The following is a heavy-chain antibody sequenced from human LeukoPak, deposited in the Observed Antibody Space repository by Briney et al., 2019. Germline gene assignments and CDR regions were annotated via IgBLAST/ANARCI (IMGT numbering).Heavy chain of an antibody. CDR3: ARQLTIFGVDDYYYYYMDV. V-gene: IGHV4-38-2*02. Sequence: SETLSLTCTVSGYAITSGYYWAWIRQPPGKGLEWIGNVYHSGSTYYNPSLKSRVTISVDTSKNQFSLKLSSVTAADTAVYYCARQLTIFGVDDYYYYYMDVWGKGTTVTVSS. J-gene: IGHJ6*03. D-gene: IGHD3-3*01. CDR2: VYHSGST. CDR1: GYAITSGYY.